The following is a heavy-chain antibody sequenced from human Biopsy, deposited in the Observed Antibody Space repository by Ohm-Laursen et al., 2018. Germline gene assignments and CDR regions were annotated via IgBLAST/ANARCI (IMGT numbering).Heavy chain of an antibody. CDR1: GGTFSNYA. Sequence: SSVKVSCKPSGGTFSNYAISWVRQAPGEGLEWMGGIIAVSGLVNYAPKFQGRVSITADKSTTTAYMELSNLKSEDTTVYYCATPFQYYDSWGGYPPFDHWGQGTLVTVSS. CDR3: ATPFQYYDSWGGYPPFDH. CDR2: IIAVSGLV. J-gene: IGHJ4*02. D-gene: IGHD3-3*01. V-gene: IGHV1-69*17.